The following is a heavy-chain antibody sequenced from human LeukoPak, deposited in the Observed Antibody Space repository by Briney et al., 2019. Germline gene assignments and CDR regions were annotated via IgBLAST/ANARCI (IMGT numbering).Heavy chain of an antibody. J-gene: IGHJ4*02. D-gene: IGHD3-10*01. Sequence: ASVKVSCKASGYTFTSYGISWVRQAPGQGLEWMGWISAYNGNTNYAQKRQGRVTMTTDTSTSTAYMELSRLRSDDTAVYYCARYGSGTLLGYWGQGTLVTVSS. CDR1: GYTFTSYG. V-gene: IGHV1-18*01. CDR2: ISAYNGNT. CDR3: ARYGSGTLLGY.